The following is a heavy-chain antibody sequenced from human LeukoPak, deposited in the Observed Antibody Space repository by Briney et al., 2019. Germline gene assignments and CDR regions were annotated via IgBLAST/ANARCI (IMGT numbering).Heavy chain of an antibody. D-gene: IGHD5-24*01. CDR2: IYYSGST. V-gene: IGHV4-59*08. J-gene: IGHJ6*02. CDR1: GGSISSYY. CDR3: ARQGGMRDGYNPLEDYYYYGMDV. Sequence: SETLSLTCTVSGGSISSYYWSWIRQPPGKGLEWIGYIYYSGSTNYNPSLKSRVTISVDTSKNQFSLKLSSVTAADTAVYYCARQGGMRDGYNPLEDYYYYGMDVWGQGTTVTVSS.